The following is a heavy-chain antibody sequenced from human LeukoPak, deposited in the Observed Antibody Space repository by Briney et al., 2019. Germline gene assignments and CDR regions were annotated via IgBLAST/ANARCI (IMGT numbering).Heavy chain of an antibody. D-gene: IGHD5-24*01. CDR2: ISSSSSYI. J-gene: IGHJ4*02. Sequence: GGSLRLSCAASGFTFSSYSMNWVRQAPGKGLEWFSSISSSSSYIYYADSVKGRFTISRDNAKNSLYLQMNSLRAEDTAVYYCARGRQEGYFDYWGQGTLVTVSS. CDR1: GFTFSSYS. CDR3: ARGRQEGYFDY. V-gene: IGHV3-21*01.